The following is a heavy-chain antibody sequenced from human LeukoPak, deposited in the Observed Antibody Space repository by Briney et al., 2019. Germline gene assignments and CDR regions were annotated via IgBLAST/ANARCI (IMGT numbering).Heavy chain of an antibody. CDR1: GYTFTNYG. V-gene: IGHV1-18*01. CDR2: RSAYNGNT. J-gene: IGHJ4*02. CDR3: ARDLKRGYSSGRYSWGTGSSNDY. Sequence: ASVKISCEASGYTFTNYGITWVRQAPGQGLEWMGWRSAYNGNTKYAQTLQGRVTMTTDTSTSTAYMELRSLRSDDTAVYYCARDLKRGYSSGRYSWGTGSSNDYWGQGTLVTVSS. D-gene: IGHD6-19*01.